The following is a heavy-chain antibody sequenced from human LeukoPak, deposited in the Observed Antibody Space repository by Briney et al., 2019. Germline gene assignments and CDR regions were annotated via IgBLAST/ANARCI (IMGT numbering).Heavy chain of an antibody. V-gene: IGHV3-48*01. Sequence: GGSLILSCAASGFTFSSFGMNWVRQAPGKGLEWVSYISSSSTIYYADSVKGRFTISRDNAKNSLYLQMNSLRAEDTAVYYCVPNPGWGQGTLVTVSS. CDR1: GFTFSSFG. J-gene: IGHJ4*02. D-gene: IGHD1-14*01. CDR2: ISSSSTI. CDR3: VPNPG.